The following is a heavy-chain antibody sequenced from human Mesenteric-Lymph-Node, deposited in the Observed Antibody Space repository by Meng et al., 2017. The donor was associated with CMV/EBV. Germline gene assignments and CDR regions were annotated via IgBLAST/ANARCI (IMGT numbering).Heavy chain of an antibody. CDR3: ARAPWGLVGSTYFDS. Sequence: SETLSLTCTVSGASISSSSYYWGWIRQPPGRGLEWVGSIFFDESTYYNASLKSRVTISEDTSQNHFSLQLNSVTAADTAVYYCARAPWGLVGSTYFDSWGQGTLVTVSS. CDR1: GASISSSSYY. V-gene: IGHV4-39*02. D-gene: IGHD1-26*01. CDR2: IFFDEST. J-gene: IGHJ4*02.